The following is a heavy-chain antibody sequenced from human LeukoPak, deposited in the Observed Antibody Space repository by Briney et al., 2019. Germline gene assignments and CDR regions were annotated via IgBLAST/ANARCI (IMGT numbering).Heavy chain of an antibody. V-gene: IGHV4-61*02. D-gene: IGHD6-13*01. CDR3: ARDRGIAAAVYNWFDP. J-gene: IGHJ5*02. CDR1: GGSISSGSYY. Sequence: SETLSLTCTVSGGSISSGSYYWSWIRQPAGKGLEWIGRIYTSGSTNYNPSLKSRVTISVDTSKNQFSLKLSSVTAADTAVYYCARDRGIAAAVYNWFDPWGQGTLVTVSS. CDR2: IYTSGST.